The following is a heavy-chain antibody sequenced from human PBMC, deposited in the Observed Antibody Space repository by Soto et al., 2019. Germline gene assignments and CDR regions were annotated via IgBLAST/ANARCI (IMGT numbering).Heavy chain of an antibody. CDR1: GFTFSSYA. V-gene: IGHV3-23*01. D-gene: IGHD2-2*02. J-gene: IGHJ5*02. CDR3: AKDRGRELPYLIWFDP. CDR2: ISGSGGST. Sequence: EVQLLESGGGLVQPGGSLRLSCAASGFTFSSYAMSWVRQAPGKGLEWVSAISGSGGSTYYADSVKGRFTISRDNSKNTLYLQMNSLRAEDTAVYCCAKDRGRELPYLIWFDPWGQGTLVTVSS.